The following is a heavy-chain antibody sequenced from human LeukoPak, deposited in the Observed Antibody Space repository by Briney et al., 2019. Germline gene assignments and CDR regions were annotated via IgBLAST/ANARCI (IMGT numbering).Heavy chain of an antibody. Sequence: GGSLRLSCAASGFTFSSYAMHWVRQAPGKGLEYVSAISSNGGSTYYANSVKGRFTISRDNSKNTLYLQMGSLRAEDMAVYYCARGRVVGDTFDIWGQGTMVTVSS. CDR2: ISSNGGST. CDR1: GFTFSSYA. D-gene: IGHD1-26*01. J-gene: IGHJ3*02. CDR3: ARGRVVGDTFDI. V-gene: IGHV3-64*01.